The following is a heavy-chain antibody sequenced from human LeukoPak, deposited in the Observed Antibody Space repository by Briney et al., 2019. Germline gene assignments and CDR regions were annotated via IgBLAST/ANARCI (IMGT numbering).Heavy chain of an antibody. J-gene: IGHJ6*02. CDR2: INSNGGTT. Sequence: GGSLRLSCAASGFTFSTYWVHWVRQAPGKGLVWVSRINSNGGTTNYADSVKGRFTISRDNAKNTVYLQMNSLRAEDTAVYYCARGAGSGTYLSHDIDVWGQGNTVTVSS. CDR1: GFTFSTYW. V-gene: IGHV3-74*01. D-gene: IGHD3-10*01. CDR3: ARGAGSGTYLSHDIDV.